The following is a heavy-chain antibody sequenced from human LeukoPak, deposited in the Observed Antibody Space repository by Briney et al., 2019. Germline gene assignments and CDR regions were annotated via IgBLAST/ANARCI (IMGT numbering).Heavy chain of an antibody. CDR2: ISYDGSNK. V-gene: IGHV3-30-3*01. CDR1: GFTFSSYA. J-gene: IGHJ4*02. CDR3: ARSGIAAAGDFAVVTAHFDY. Sequence: GGSLRLSCAASGFTFSSYAMHWVRQAPGKGLEWVAVISYDGSNKYYADSVKGRFTISRDNSKNTLYLQMNSLRAEDTAVYYCARSGIAAAGDFAVVTAHFDYWGQGTLVTVSS. D-gene: IGHD6-13*01.